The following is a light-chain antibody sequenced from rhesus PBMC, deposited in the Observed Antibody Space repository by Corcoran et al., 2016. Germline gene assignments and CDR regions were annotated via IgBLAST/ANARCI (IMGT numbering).Light chain of an antibody. CDR1: QSLVHSNGNTY. CDR3: GQGTNVHLT. Sequence: DVVMTQSPLSLPITPGQPASISCRSSQSLVHSNGNTYLSWYPQKPGQPPRRLIYEVSNRDAGVPDRFSGRGAGTVFTLKCSRVEAEDVGVYYGGQGTNVHLTFGGGTKVEIK. CDR2: EVS. J-gene: IGKJ4*01. V-gene: IGKV2-65*01.